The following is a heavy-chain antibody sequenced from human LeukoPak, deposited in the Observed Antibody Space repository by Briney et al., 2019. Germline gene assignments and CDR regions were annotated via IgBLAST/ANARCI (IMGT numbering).Heavy chain of an antibody. CDR2: MNPNSGNT. CDR3: ATEGGGSYYGNNWFDP. J-gene: IGHJ5*02. V-gene: IGHV1-8*03. D-gene: IGHD1-26*01. CDR1: GYTFTIYD. Sequence: ASVNVSCTASGYTFTIYDINWVRQATGQGLEWMGWMNPNSGNTGYAQKFQGRVTITRNTSISTAYMELSSLRSEDTAVYYCATEGGGSYYGNNWFDPWGQGTLVTVSS.